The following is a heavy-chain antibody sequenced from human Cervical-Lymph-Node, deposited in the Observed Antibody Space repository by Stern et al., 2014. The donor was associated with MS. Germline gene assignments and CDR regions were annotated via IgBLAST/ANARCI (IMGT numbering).Heavy chain of an antibody. CDR2: ISWNSGTI. J-gene: IGHJ6*02. Sequence: EVKLVESGGGLVQPGRSLRLSCAASGFTFDEYAMHWVRQAPGKGLEWVSGISWNSGTIGYADSVKGRFTISRDNAKNSLYLQMNSLRTEDTALYYCAKADSRHTQYSYYGMGVWGQGTTVTVSS. CDR3: AKADSRHTQYSYYGMGV. D-gene: IGHD2-2*02. V-gene: IGHV3-9*01. CDR1: GFTFDEYA.